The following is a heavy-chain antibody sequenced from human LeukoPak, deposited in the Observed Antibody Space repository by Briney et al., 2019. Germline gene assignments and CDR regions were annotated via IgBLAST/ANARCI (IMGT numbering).Heavy chain of an antibody. CDR2: ISHNSRTM. Sequence: GGSLRLSCAASGFTFSSYSMNWVRQAPGKGLEWVSYISHNSRTMHYADSVKGRLTTSRDDAKNSLFLQMNSLRDEDTAVYYCVGGYPLGVATFDSWGQGTLVIVSS. CDR3: VGGYPLGVATFDS. V-gene: IGHV3-48*02. CDR1: GFTFSSYS. D-gene: IGHD3-10*01. J-gene: IGHJ4*02.